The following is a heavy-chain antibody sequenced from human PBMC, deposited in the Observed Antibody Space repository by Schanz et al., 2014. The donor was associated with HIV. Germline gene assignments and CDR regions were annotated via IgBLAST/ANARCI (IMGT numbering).Heavy chain of an antibody. Sequence: SGGGVVQPGRSLRLSCAGSGFIFRDYALHWVRQAPGKGLEWVAVISYDRSHKYYADSVKGRFTISRDNSKNTLYLQMNSLRAEDTAMYYCARVVMITFGGVISPGGMDVWGQGTTVTVSS. V-gene: IGHV3-30*04. J-gene: IGHJ6*02. CDR2: ISYDRSHK. CDR1: GFIFRDYA. CDR3: ARVVMITFGGVISPGGMDV. D-gene: IGHD3-16*02.